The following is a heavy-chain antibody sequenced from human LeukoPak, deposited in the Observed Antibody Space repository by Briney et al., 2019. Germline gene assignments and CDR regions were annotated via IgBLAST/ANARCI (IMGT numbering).Heavy chain of an antibody. CDR2: ISSSSSYI. D-gene: IGHD3-10*01. CDR3: AKDVMHYGSGRPYYMDV. Sequence: PGGTLRLSCAASGFTFSGYGMSWVRQAPGKGLEWVSSISSSSSYIYYADSVKGRFTISRDNAKNSLYLQMNSLRAEDTAVYYCAKDVMHYGSGRPYYMDVWGKGTTVIISS. V-gene: IGHV3-21*01. CDR1: GFTFSGYG. J-gene: IGHJ6*03.